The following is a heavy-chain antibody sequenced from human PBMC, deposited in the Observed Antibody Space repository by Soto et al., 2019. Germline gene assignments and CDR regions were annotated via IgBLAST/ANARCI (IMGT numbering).Heavy chain of an antibody. D-gene: IGHD3-22*01. V-gene: IGHV3-21*01. J-gene: IGHJ4*02. Sequence: GGSLRLSCEVSGFTFSIYSMNWVCQAPGKGLEWVSSIVSSSSYIYYADSVKGRFTISRDNAKNSLFLQMNSLRAEDTAVYYCARVEGRGYIDYWGQGTQVTVSS. CDR2: IVSSSSYI. CDR1: GFTFSIYS. CDR3: ARVEGRGYIDY.